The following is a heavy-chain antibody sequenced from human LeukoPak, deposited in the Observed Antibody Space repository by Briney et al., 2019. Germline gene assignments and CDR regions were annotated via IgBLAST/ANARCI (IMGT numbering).Heavy chain of an antibody. CDR3: ATQSEGYCSSTSCADDY. CDR1: GFTFSSHW. Sequence: PGGSLRLSCAASGFTFSSHWMHWVRQAPGKGLVWVSRINSDGSSTNYADAVKGRFTVSRDNAKNTLYLQVNSLRAEDTAVYYCATQSEGYCSSTSCADDYWGQGTLVTVSS. D-gene: IGHD2-2*01. V-gene: IGHV3-74*01. J-gene: IGHJ4*02. CDR2: INSDGSST.